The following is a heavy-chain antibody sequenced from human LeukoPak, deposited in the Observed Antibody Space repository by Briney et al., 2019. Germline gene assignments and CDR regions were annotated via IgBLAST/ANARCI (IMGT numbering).Heavy chain of an antibody. CDR3: ARGGYCSTTSCLPRGAFDI. D-gene: IGHD2-2*01. Sequence: QSGGSLRLSCAASGFTVSSNYMSWVRQAPGKGLEWVSLIYSDDTTYYADSVKGRFTISRRTSKNTLYLQMNSLRAEDTAVYYCARGGYCSTTSCLPRGAFDIWGQGTTVTVSS. J-gene: IGHJ3*02. V-gene: IGHV3-53*04. CDR2: IYSDDTT. CDR1: GFTVSSNY.